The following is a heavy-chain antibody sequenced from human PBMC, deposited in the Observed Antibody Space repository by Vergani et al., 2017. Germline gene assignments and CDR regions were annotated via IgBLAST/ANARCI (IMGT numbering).Heavy chain of an antibody. CDR2: IYYSGST. Sequence: QVQLQESGPGLVKPSETLSLTCTVSGGSISSYYWSWIRQPPGKGLEWIGYIYYSGSTNYNPSLKSRVTISVDTSKNQFSLKLSSVTDADTAVYYCARDGLADYYYYGMDVWGQGTTVTVSS. D-gene: IGHD5-12*01. J-gene: IGHJ6*02. CDR3: ARDGLADYYYYGMDV. CDR1: GGSISSYY. V-gene: IGHV4-59*01.